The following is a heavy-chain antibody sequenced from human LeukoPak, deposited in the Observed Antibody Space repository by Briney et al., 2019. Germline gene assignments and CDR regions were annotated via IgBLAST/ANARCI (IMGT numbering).Heavy chain of an antibody. CDR1: GYTLTELS. CDR3: ATVSTGGSGSYYFDY. V-gene: IGHV1-24*01. J-gene: IGHJ4*02. CDR2: FDPEDGET. D-gene: IGHD3-10*01. Sequence: ASVKVSCKVSGYTLTELSMHWVRQAPGKGLEWMGGFDPEDGETIYAQKFQGRVTMTEDTSKDTAYMELSSLRSEDTAVYYCATVSTGGSGSYYFDYWGQGTLVTVSS.